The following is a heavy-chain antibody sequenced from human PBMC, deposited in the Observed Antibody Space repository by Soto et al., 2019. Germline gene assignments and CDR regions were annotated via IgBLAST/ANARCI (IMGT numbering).Heavy chain of an antibody. J-gene: IGHJ3*02. V-gene: IGHV1-69*04. CDR3: ARDGPHYDILTGSGGSDAFHI. CDR2: IIPILGIT. CDR1: GGTFSSYS. Sequence: SVKVSCKASGGTFSSYSISWVRQAPGQGLEWMGRIIPILGITNYAQKLQGRVTMTADTSTSPAYMELSSLRSDDTAVYYCARDGPHYDILTGSGGSDAFHIWGQGTMVTVSS. D-gene: IGHD3-9*01.